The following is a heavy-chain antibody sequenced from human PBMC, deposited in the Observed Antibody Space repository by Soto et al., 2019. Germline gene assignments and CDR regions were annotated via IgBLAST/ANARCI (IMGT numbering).Heavy chain of an antibody. CDR1: VFPCSSYA. CDR2: ISGSGGRT. Sequence: WWSLRLSCLASVFPCSSYAMSWFRQTPGKGLEWVSGISGSGGRTYYADSVKGRFTISRDSSNNTLSLQMHILRVEDTAVYFCAKGGYYSLFDIWGQGTMVTVSS. D-gene: IGHD3-16*01. V-gene: IGHV3-23*01. J-gene: IGHJ3*02. CDR3: AKGGYYSLFDI.